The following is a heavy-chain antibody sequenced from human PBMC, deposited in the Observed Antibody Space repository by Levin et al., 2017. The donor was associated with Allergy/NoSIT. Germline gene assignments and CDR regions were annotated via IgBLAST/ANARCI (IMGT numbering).Heavy chain of an antibody. CDR2: ISGSGGST. CDR3: AKDEVLWGGYYAGGY. J-gene: IGHJ4*02. Sequence: AGGSLRLSCAASGFTFSSYAMSWVRQAPGKGLDWVSAISGSGGSTYYADSVKGRFTISRDNSKNTLYLQMNSLRAEDTAVYYCAKDEVLWGGYYAGGYWGQGTLVTVSS. D-gene: IGHD3-3*01. CDR1: GFTFSSYA. V-gene: IGHV3-23*01.